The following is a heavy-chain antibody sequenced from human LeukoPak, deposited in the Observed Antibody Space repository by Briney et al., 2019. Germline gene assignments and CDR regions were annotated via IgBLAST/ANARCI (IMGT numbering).Heavy chain of an antibody. J-gene: IGHJ3*02. D-gene: IGHD4-23*01. V-gene: IGHV1-69*05. CDR2: IIPIFGTA. CDR3: ARGATVVTHGAFDI. CDR1: GGTFSSYA. Sequence: SVKVSCKASGGTFSSYAISWVRQAPGQGLEWMGGIIPIFGTANYAQKFQGRVTITTDGSTSTAYMELSSLRSEDTAVYYCARGATVVTHGAFDIWGQGTMVTVSS.